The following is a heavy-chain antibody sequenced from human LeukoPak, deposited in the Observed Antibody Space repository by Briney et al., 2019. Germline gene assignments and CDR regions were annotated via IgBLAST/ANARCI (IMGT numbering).Heavy chain of an antibody. V-gene: IGHV7-4-1*02. CDR2: INTNTGNP. Sequence: ASVKVSCKASGYTFTSYYMHWVRQAPGQGLEWMGWINTNTGNPTYAQGFTGRFVFSLDTSVSTAYLQISSLKAEDTAVYYCARDTHIVHFDYWGQGILVTVSS. J-gene: IGHJ4*01. CDR1: GYTFTSYY. CDR3: ARDTHIVHFDY. D-gene: IGHD2-21*01.